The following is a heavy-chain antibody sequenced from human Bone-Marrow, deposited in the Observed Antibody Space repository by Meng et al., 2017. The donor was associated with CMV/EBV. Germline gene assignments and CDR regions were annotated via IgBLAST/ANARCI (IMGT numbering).Heavy chain of an antibody. D-gene: IGHD3-3*01. CDR1: GASISSSSYF. V-gene: IGHV4-39*07. J-gene: IGHJ3*02. CDR2: IYYSGST. Sequence: SETLSLTCTVSGASISSSSYFWGWIRQPPGKGLEWIGSIYYSGSTYYNPSLKSRVTISVDTSKNQSSLKLNSVAAADTAVSYCVGGGLGEWLLWHAFDIWGQGTMVTVSS. CDR3: VGGGLGEWLLWHAFDI.